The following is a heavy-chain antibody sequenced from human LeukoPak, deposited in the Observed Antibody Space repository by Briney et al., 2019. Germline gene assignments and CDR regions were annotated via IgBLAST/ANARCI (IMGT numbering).Heavy chain of an antibody. D-gene: IGHD2-15*01. V-gene: IGHV3-30*18. Sequence: PGRSLRLSCAASGFTFSSYGMHWVRQAPGKGLEWVAVISYDGSNKYYADSVKGRFTISRDNSKNTLYLQMNSLRAEDTAVYYCAKDLSRDDPQFVGDAFDIWGQGTMVTVSS. CDR3: AKDLSRDDPQFVGDAFDI. CDR1: GFTFSSYG. J-gene: IGHJ3*02. CDR2: ISYDGSNK.